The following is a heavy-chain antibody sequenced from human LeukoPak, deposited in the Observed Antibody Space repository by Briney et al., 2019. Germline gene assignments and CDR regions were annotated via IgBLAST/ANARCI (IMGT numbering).Heavy chain of an antibody. D-gene: IGHD3-22*01. J-gene: IGHJ3*02. V-gene: IGHV1-2*02. CDR3: ARDPSTYYYDSSVFGDAFDI. CDR1: GGTLSSYA. Sequence: GSSVKVSCKASGGTLSSYAISWVRQAPGQGLEWMGWINPNSGGTNYAQKFQGRVTMTRDTSISTAYMELSRLRSDDTAVYYCARDPSTYYYDSSVFGDAFDIWGQGTMVTVSS. CDR2: INPNSGGT.